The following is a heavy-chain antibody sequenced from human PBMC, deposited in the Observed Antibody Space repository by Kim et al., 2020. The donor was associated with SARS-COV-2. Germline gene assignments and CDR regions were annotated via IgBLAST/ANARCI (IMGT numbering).Heavy chain of an antibody. CDR2: INHSGST. CDR1: GGSFSHYY. Sequence: SETLSLTCAVYGGSFSHYYYTWIRQPPGKGLEWIGEINHSGSTNYNPSLKSRVTISLDTSKNQFSLKLNSVTAADTAVYYCARGHYYGSGHRFDPWGQGTLVTVSS. CDR3: ARGHYYGSGHRFDP. J-gene: IGHJ5*02. V-gene: IGHV4-34*01. D-gene: IGHD3-10*01.